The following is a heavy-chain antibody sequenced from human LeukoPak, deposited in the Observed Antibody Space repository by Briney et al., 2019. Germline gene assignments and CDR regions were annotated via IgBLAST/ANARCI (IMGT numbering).Heavy chain of an antibody. CDR3: AGGYAFDV. CDR1: GDSVSNNDGA. Sequence: SRTLSLTFAISGDSVSNNDGAWNWLRQSPSRGLEWLGRTYYRSQWYNDYARSVMSRISVDPDTSKNQFSLQLRSVTPDDTAVYYCAGGYAFDVWGQGTTVIVSS. V-gene: IGHV6-1*01. J-gene: IGHJ3*01. CDR2: TYYRSQWYN.